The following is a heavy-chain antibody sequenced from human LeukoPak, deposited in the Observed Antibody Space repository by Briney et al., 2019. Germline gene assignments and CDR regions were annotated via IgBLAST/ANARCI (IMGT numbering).Heavy chain of an antibody. CDR1: GGTFSSYA. J-gene: IGHJ6*03. D-gene: IGHD2-15*01. CDR2: IIPIFGTA. CDR3: ARMGGGNYYYYMDV. V-gene: IGHV1-69*05. Sequence: ASVKVSCKASGGTFSSYAISWVRQAPGQGLEWMGGIIPIFGTANYAQKFQGRVTITTDKSTSTAYMELSSLRSEDTAVYYCARMGGGNYYYYMDVWGKGTTVTVSS.